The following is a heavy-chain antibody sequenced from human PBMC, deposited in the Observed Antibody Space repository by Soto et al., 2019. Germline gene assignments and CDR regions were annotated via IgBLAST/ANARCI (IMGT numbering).Heavy chain of an antibody. V-gene: IGHV4-59*01. CDR1: GGSISSYY. CDR2: IYYSGST. Sequence: SETLSLTCTVSGGSISSYYWSWIRQPPGKGLEWIGYIYYSGSTNYNPSLKSRVTISVDTSKNQFSLRLSSVTAADTAVYYCARGDGYNLLFDYWGQGTLVTVSS. D-gene: IGHD5-12*01. CDR3: ARGDGYNLLFDY. J-gene: IGHJ4*02.